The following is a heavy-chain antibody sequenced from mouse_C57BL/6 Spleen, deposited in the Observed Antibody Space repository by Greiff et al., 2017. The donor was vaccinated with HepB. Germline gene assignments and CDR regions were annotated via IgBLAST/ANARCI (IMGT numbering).Heavy chain of an antibody. D-gene: IGHD2-4*01. CDR1: GYAFTNYL. CDR3: ARAEDYDRPLDY. CDR2: INPGSGGT. V-gene: IGHV1-54*01. Sequence: QVQLKQSGAELVRPGTSVKVSCKASGYAFTNYLIEWVKQRPGQGLEWIGVINPGSGGTNYNEKFKGKATLTADKASSTAYMQLSSLTSEDSAVYFCARAEDYDRPLDYWGQGTTLTVSS. J-gene: IGHJ2*01.